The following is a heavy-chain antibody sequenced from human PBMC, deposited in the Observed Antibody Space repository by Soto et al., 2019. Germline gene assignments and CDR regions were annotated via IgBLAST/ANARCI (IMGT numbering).Heavy chain of an antibody. J-gene: IGHJ4*02. CDR1: GFTFSDHY. CDR2: ISSSGSTI. D-gene: IGHD6-19*01. Sequence: LRLSCAASGFTFSDHYMSWIRQAPGKGLEWISYISSSGSTIYYTDSVKGRFTISRDNAKNSLYLQMNSLRAEDTAVYYCARDRLESRWLGLGYWGQGTVVTVS. V-gene: IGHV3-11*01. CDR3: ARDRLESRWLGLGY.